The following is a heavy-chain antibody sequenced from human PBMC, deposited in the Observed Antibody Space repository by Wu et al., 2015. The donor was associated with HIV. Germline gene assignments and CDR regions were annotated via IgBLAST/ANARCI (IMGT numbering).Heavy chain of an antibody. D-gene: IGHD3-10*01. J-gene: IGHJ4*02. Sequence: QVQLVQSGAEVKKPGSSVKVSCKASGGTFSSYAISWVRQAPGQGLEWMGGIIPIFGTANYAQKFQGRVTITTDESTSTAYMELRSLRSDDTAVYYCARARPDYYGSGSYYNTGDYWGQGTLVTVSS. CDR1: GGTFSSYA. CDR2: IIPIFGTA. CDR3: ARARPDYYGSGSYYNTGDY. V-gene: IGHV1-69*05.